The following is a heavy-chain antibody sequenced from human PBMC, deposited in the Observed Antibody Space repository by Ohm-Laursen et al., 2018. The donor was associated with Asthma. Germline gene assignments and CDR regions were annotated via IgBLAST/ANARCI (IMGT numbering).Heavy chain of an antibody. J-gene: IGHJ4*02. V-gene: IGHV4-31*03. Sequence: TLSLTCTVSGDSISSGNNYWSWICQHPGKGLEWIGYIYYSGITYSNPSLRSRVSISVDTSKNQFSLNLTPVTAADTAVYYCARGTFYYESTGYYFFDHWGQGALVTVSS. D-gene: IGHD3-22*01. CDR1: GDSISSGNNY. CDR2: IYYSGIT. CDR3: ARGTFYYESTGYYFFDH.